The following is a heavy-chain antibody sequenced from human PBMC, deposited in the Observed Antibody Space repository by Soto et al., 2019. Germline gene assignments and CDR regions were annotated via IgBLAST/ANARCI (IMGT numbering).Heavy chain of an antibody. Sequence: SETLSLTCAVYGGSFSGYYWSWIRQPPGKGLEWIGEINHSGSTNYNPSLKSRVTISVDTSKNQFSLELSSVTAADTAVYYCASVAPGRWSRDWFDPWGQGILVTVSS. D-gene: IGHD3-3*01. J-gene: IGHJ5*02. CDR1: GGSFSGYY. CDR2: INHSGST. CDR3: ASVAPGRWSRDWFDP. V-gene: IGHV4-34*01.